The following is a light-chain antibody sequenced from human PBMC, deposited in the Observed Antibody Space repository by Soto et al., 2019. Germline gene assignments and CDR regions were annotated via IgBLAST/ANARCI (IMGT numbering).Light chain of an antibody. Sequence: DIQMTQSRSTLSSSVGDTVTISCRASQTIDNWVAWYQQKPGKAPKLLISKASTLESGVPSRFRGSGSGTEFTLTISSLQPDDFATYYCQQYHSYRTFGQGTKVEI. CDR2: KAS. CDR3: QQYHSYRT. CDR1: QTIDNW. J-gene: IGKJ1*01. V-gene: IGKV1-5*03.